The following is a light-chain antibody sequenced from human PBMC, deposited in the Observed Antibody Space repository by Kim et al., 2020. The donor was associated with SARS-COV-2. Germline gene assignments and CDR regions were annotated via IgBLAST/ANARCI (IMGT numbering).Light chain of an antibody. CDR2: DVS. CDR1: SSDVGGYNY. CDR3: SSYTNTITLVV. Sequence: QSITISCTGTSSDVGGYNYVSWYQQHPGKAPKLMIYDVSKRPSGVSNRFSGSKSGNTASLTISGLQAEDEGDYYCSSYTNTITLVVFGGGTKLTVL. J-gene: IGLJ2*01. V-gene: IGLV2-14*04.